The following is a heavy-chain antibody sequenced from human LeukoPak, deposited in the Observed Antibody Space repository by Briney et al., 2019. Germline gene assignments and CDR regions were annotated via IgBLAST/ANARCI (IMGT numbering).Heavy chain of an antibody. Sequence: GGSLRLSCAASGFTFSSYSMNWVRQAPGKGLEWGSYISSSSSTIYYADSVKGRFTISRDNAKNSMYLQMNSMRDEDTAVYYCASVTNWNDYYFDYWGQGTLVTVSS. D-gene: IGHD1-1*01. CDR2: ISSSSSTI. V-gene: IGHV3-48*02. CDR1: GFTFSSYS. J-gene: IGHJ4*02. CDR3: ASVTNWNDYYFDY.